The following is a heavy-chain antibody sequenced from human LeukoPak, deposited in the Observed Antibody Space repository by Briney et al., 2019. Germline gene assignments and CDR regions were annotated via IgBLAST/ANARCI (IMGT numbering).Heavy chain of an antibody. CDR2: IYHSGST. J-gene: IGHJ4*02. Sequence: PSETLSLTCAVYGGSFSGYYWSWIRQPPGKGLEWIGEIYHSGSTNYNPSLKSRVTISVDKSKNQFSLKLSSVTAADTAVYYCARGMPPRRNYDSSGYYSYYFDYWGQGTLVTVSS. D-gene: IGHD3-22*01. CDR3: ARGMPPRRNYDSSGYYSYYFDY. V-gene: IGHV4-34*01. CDR1: GGSFSGYY.